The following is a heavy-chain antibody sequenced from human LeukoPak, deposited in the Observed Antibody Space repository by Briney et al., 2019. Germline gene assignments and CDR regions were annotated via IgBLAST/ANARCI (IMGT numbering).Heavy chain of an antibody. J-gene: IGHJ4*02. CDR1: GFTFSSYA. CDR2: INDSGGHT. CDR3: AKGKDDSSGWYFFY. D-gene: IGHD6-19*01. V-gene: IGHV3-23*01. Sequence: GGSLRLSCAASGFTFSSYALNWVRQAPGKGLEWVSTINDSGGHTYYADSVKGRFTISRDNSKNTLSLQMNSLRAEDTAVYYCAKGKDDSSGWYFFYWGQGTPVTVSS.